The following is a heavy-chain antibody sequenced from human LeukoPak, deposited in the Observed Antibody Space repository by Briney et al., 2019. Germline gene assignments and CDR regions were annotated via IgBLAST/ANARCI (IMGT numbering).Heavy chain of an antibody. Sequence: SVTVSCKASGGTFSSYGISWVRQAPGQGLEWMAGIIPIFGTTNYPQKFHARVTIPADTSTSIAYMDLRSLISEDTAVYYCARDYYYDSSGYHPAEYFNHWGQGTLVTVSS. D-gene: IGHD3-22*01. J-gene: IGHJ1*01. V-gene: IGHV1-69*06. CDR3: ARDYYYDSSGYHPAEYFNH. CDR2: IIPIFGTT. CDR1: GGTFSSYG.